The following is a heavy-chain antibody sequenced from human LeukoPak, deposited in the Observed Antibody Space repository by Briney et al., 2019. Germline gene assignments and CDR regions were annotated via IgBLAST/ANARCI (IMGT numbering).Heavy chain of an antibody. CDR1: GFTFSSYW. J-gene: IGHJ4*02. D-gene: IGHD1-7*01. CDR3: ARGGWGTAIDY. V-gene: IGHV3-74*01. Sequence: GGSLRLSCAASGFTFSSYWMHWVRHAPGKGLVWVSYISGDGSSTTYADSVKGRFTISRDNAKNTLDLQMNSLGAEDTAVYYCARGGWGTAIDYWAQGTLVTVSS. CDR2: ISGDGSST.